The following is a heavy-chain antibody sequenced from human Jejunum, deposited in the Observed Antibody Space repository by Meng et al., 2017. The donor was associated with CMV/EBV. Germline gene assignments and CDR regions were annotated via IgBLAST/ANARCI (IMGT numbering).Heavy chain of an antibody. CDR2: ISHDAMQS. V-gene: IGHV3-30*14. CDR3: AREIVGATRREAYYFAT. J-gene: IGHJ4*02. Sequence: FKSYTMHWVRQAPGKGLEWVAVISHDAMQSYYSESVRGRFIISRDNSKDTLYLQMNGLRRDDAAVYFCAREIVGATRREAYYFATWGQGTAVTVSS. CDR1: FKSYT. D-gene: IGHD1-26*01.